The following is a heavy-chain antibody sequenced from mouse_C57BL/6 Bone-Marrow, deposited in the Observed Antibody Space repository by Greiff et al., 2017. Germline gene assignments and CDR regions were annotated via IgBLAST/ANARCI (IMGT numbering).Heavy chain of an antibody. V-gene: IGHV1-54*01. D-gene: IGHD1-1*01. CDR2: INPGSGGT. Sequence: QVQLQQPGAELVMPGASVKVSCKASGYAFTNYLIEWVKQRPGQGLEWIGVINPGSGGTNYNEKFKGKATLTADKSSSTAYMQFSSLTSEDSAVYFCARDDYYGSRVDFDVWGTGTTVTVSS. CDR1: GYAFTNYL. CDR3: ARDDYYGSRVDFDV. J-gene: IGHJ1*03.